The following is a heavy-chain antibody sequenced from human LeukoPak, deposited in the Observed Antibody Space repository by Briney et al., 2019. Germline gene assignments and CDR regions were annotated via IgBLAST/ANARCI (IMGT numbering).Heavy chain of an antibody. D-gene: IGHD6-6*01. CDR2: IYYTGST. Sequence: SETQSLTCSVSGGSISSVYWSWTRQPPGKGLEWIGYIYYTGSTNYNPSLKSRVTMFVDMSKNQFSLRLSSVTAADTAVYYCARHRAYSSSSPFDNWGQGTLVTVSS. V-gene: IGHV4-59*08. J-gene: IGHJ4*02. CDR1: GGSISSVY. CDR3: ARHRAYSSSSPFDN.